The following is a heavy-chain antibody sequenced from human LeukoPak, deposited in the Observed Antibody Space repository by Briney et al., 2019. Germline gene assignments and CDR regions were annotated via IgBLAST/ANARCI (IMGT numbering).Heavy chain of an antibody. Sequence: GGSLRLSCAASGVTFSSYSMNWVRQAPGKGLEWISYISSSSNTIYYADSVKGRFTISRDNAKNSLYLQMNSLRAEDTAMYYCASSQGRGWLDYWGQGTLVTVSS. D-gene: IGHD6-19*01. CDR2: ISSSSNTI. V-gene: IGHV3-48*01. CDR1: GVTFSSYS. CDR3: ASSQGRGWLDY. J-gene: IGHJ4*02.